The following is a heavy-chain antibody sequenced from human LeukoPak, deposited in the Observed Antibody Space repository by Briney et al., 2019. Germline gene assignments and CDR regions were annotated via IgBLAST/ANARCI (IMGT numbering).Heavy chain of an antibody. V-gene: IGHV3-21*01. Sequence: GGSLRLSCAASGFTFSSYSMNWVRQAPGKGLEWVSSISSSSSYIYYADSVKGRFTISRDNAKNPLYLQMNSLRAEDTAVYYCARDLFPRGGSSWDPQDYWGQGTLVTVSS. CDR3: ARDLFPRGGSSWDPQDY. D-gene: IGHD6-13*01. CDR1: GFTFSSYS. J-gene: IGHJ4*02. CDR2: ISSSSSYI.